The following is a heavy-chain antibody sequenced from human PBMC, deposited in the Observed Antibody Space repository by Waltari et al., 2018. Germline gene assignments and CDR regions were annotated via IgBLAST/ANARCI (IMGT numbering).Heavy chain of an antibody. CDR2: IIPIVGTA. J-gene: IGHJ4*02. CDR1: GCTFSSYA. D-gene: IGHD6-19*01. V-gene: IGHV1-69*01. Sequence: QVQLVQSGAEVKKPGSSVKVSCKASGCTFSSYAISWVRPAHGKGLEWMGGIIPIVGTANYAQKFQGRVTITADESTSTAYMELSSLRSEDTAVYYCARGHMSSSGWYGSYYDYWGQGTLVTVSS. CDR3: ARGHMSSSGWYGSYYDY.